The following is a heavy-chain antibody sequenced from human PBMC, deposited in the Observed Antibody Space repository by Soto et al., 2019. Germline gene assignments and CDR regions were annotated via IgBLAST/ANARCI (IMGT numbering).Heavy chain of an antibody. V-gene: IGHV3-23*01. D-gene: IGHD6-19*01. Sequence: EVQLLESGGGLVQPGGSLRLSCAASGFTFSSYAMSWVRQAPGKGLEWVSAISGSGVSTYYADSVKGRFTITRDNSKNALYRQMNSMLAEDTAVYYWAKEGEPSSGWANFDFWGQGMLVSVSS. CDR3: AKEGEPSSGWANFDF. J-gene: IGHJ4*02. CDR1: GFTFSSYA. CDR2: ISGSGVST.